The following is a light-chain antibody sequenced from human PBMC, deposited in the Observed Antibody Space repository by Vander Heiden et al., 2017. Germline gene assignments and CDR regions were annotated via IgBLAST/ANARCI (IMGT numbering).Light chain of an antibody. CDR2: DVR. Sequence: QSALTPLASVSASPGQSLTTSCAVTSSDPGGYNYVSCYQQHPGKAPNLMPYDVRKPPLGVSTRSTASKSGNTASPTISGLQAEDEADYYCSSYTTSSTVVFGGGTKLTVL. J-gene: IGLJ2*01. CDR1: SSDPGGYNY. CDR3: SSYTTSSTVV. V-gene: IGLV2-14*03.